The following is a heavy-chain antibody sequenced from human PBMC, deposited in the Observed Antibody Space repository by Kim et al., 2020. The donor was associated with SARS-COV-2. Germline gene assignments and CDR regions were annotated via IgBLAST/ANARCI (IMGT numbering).Heavy chain of an antibody. V-gene: IGHV4-31*02. D-gene: IGHD5-12*01. CDR3: ARDRVARATIRYYYYGMDV. Sequence: SRVTISVDTSKNQFSRKLSSVTAADTAVYYCARDRVARATIRYYYYGMDVWGQGTTVTVSS. J-gene: IGHJ6*02.